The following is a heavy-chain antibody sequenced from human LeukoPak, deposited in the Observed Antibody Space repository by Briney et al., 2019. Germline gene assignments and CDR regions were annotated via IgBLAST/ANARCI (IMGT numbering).Heavy chain of an antibody. D-gene: IGHD2-15*01. CDR3: ARTQSQYCGGGSCHRDFDY. J-gene: IGHJ4*02. V-gene: IGHV3-7*01. CDR2: IKQDGSEK. Sequence: GGSLRLSCAASGFTFNNYWVSWVRQAPGKGLEWVANIKQDGSEKYYVDSVKGRFTISRDNAKNSLYLQMNSLRAEDTAVYYCARTQSQYCGGGSCHRDFDYWGQGTLVTVSS. CDR1: GFTFNNYW.